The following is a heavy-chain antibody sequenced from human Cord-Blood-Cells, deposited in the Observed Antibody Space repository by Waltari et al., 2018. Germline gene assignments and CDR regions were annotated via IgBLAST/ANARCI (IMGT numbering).Heavy chain of an antibody. Sequence: QVQLQQWGAGLLKPSETLSLTCAVYGGSFSGYSWPWIRQPPGKGLEWIGEINHSGSTNYNPSLKSRVTISVDTSKNQFSLKLSSVTAADTAVYYCARGFLEIYYYGMDVWGQGTTVTVSS. CDR3: ARGFLEIYYYGMDV. V-gene: IGHV4-34*01. J-gene: IGHJ6*02. CDR1: GGSFSGYS. D-gene: IGHD3-3*01. CDR2: INHSGST.